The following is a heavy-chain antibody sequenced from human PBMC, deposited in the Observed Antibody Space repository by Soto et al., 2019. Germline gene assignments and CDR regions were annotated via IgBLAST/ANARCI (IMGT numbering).Heavy chain of an antibody. CDR1: GFTFSSYA. CDR3: ARHLCPIGFSSSCTNYYYGIDV. J-gene: IGHJ6*02. D-gene: IGHD6-6*01. Sequence: PGGSLRLSCAASGFTFSSYAMHWVRQAPGKGLEWVAVISYDGSNKYYADSVKGRFTISRDNSKNTLYLQMNSLRAEDTAVYYCARHLCPIGFSSSCTNYYYGIDVWGQGTTVTVSS. V-gene: IGHV3-30-3*01. CDR2: ISYDGSNK.